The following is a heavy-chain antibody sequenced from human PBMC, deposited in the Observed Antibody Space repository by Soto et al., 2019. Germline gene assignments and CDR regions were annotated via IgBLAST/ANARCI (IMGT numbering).Heavy chain of an antibody. CDR2: ISGSGGST. CDR1: GFTFSSYA. D-gene: IGHD3-3*01. Sequence: GSLRLSCAASGFTFSSYAMSWVRQAPGKGLEWVSAISGSGGSTYYADSVKGRFTISRDNSKNTLYLQMNSLRAEDTAVYYCAKDIVVQVVLRFLEWLSPSTTFDIWGQGTMVTVSS. J-gene: IGHJ3*02. V-gene: IGHV3-23*01. CDR3: AKDIVVQVVLRFLEWLSPSTTFDI.